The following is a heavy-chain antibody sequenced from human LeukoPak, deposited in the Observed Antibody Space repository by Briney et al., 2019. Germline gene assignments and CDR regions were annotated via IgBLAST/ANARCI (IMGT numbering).Heavy chain of an antibody. CDR1: GFTFSRYA. V-gene: IGHV3-21*01. D-gene: IGHD2-2*01. CDR3: ARDYYGKPAATSDV. Sequence: GGSLRLSCAASGFTFSRYAMNWVRQAPGKGLEWVSSISTSSSYIYYADSVKGRFTISRDNAKNSLYLQMNSLRAEDTAVYYCARDYYGKPAATSDVWGKGTTVTISS. J-gene: IGHJ6*04. CDR2: ISTSSSYI.